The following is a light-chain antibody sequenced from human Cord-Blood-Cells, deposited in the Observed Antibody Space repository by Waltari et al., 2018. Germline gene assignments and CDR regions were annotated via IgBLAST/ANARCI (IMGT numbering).Light chain of an antibody. CDR3: QQSYSTPQT. CDR2: AAS. CDR1: PSIGSY. V-gene: IGKV1-39*01. Sequence: DIQMTPPPSSLSASVGDRIKITCRASPSIGSYLNWYQQQPGKAPKLLIYAASSLPSGPPSRFSGSVSGTDSTLTISSLPPEDFATYYCQQSYSTPQTFGQGTKLEIK. J-gene: IGKJ2*01.